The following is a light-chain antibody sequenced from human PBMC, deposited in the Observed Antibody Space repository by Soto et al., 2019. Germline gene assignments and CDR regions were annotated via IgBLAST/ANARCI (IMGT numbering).Light chain of an antibody. J-gene: IGLJ3*02. V-gene: IGLV4-69*01. Sequence: QSVLTQSPSASASLGASVKLTCTLRSGHNNYAIAWHQQQPEKGPRYLMKLNSDGSHSKGDGIPDRFSGSSSGAERYLTISSLQSEDEADYYCQTWGTGIRVFGGGTKLTVL. CDR1: SGHNNYA. CDR2: LNSDGSH. CDR3: QTWGTGIRV.